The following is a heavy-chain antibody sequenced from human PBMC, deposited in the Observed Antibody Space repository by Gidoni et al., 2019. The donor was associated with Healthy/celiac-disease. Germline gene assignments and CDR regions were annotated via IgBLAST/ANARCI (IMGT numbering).Heavy chain of an antibody. J-gene: IGHJ6*03. V-gene: IGHV4-34*01. CDR2: INHSGST. CDR1: GGSFRGYY. CDR3: ARGRCIPGCSSTICYLGGGYYYYYYYMDV. Sequence: QVQLQQWGAGLLKPSETLSLTCAVYGGSFRGYYWSCIRQPPGTGLEWIGQINHSGSTNYNPSLKSRVTISVDTSKNQFSLKLSSVTAADTAVYYCARGRCIPGCSSTICYLGGGYYYYYYYMDVWGKGTTVTVSS. D-gene: IGHD2-2*01.